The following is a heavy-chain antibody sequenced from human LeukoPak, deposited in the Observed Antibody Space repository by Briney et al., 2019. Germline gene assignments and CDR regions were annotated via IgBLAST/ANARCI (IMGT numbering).Heavy chain of an antibody. CDR1: GGSISSGDYY. CDR2: IYYSGSS. V-gene: IGHV4-30-4*08. CDR3: ARVVFPFGVVIITPGTFDY. J-gene: IGHJ4*02. D-gene: IGHD3-3*01. Sequence: PSETLSLTCTVSGGSISSGDYYWSWIRQPPGKGLEWIGYIYYSGSSYYNPSLKSRVTISVDTSKNQFSLKLSSATAADTAVYYCARVVFPFGVVIITPGTFDYWGQGTLVTVSS.